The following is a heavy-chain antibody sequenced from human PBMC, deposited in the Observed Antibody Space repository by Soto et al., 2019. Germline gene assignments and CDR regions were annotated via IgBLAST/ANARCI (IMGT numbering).Heavy chain of an antibody. Sequence: GGSLRLSCAASGFTFSSYWMSWVRQAPGKGLEWVANIKQDGNEKYYVDSVKGRFTISRDNAKNSLYLQMNSLRAEDTAVYYCARGSPGRGYFYYYGMDVWGQGTTVTVSS. D-gene: IGHD3-22*01. CDR1: GFTFSSYW. V-gene: IGHV3-7*01. CDR2: IKQDGNEK. CDR3: ARGSPGRGYFYYYGMDV. J-gene: IGHJ6*02.